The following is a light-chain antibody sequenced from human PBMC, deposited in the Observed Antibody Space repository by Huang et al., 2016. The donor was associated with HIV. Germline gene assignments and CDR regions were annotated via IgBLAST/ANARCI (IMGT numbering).Light chain of an antibody. CDR2: GAS. J-gene: IGKJ1*01. CDR3: QQLSTYPRT. CDR1: AGIGNY. V-gene: IGKV1-9*01. Sequence: IPLTQSPSSLSASVGDRVTITCRASAGIGNYLAWYQQKPGKAPKLLVYGASTWQNGVPSRFSGTGSGTHFTLTISSLQPEDFATYYCQQLSTYPRTFGQGTKVEIK.